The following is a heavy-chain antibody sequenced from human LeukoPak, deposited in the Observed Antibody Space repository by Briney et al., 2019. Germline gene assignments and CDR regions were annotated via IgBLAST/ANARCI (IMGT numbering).Heavy chain of an antibody. D-gene: IGHD3-16*02. Sequence: SETLSLTCAVYGGSFSGYYWSWIRQPPGKGLEWIGYIYYSGSTNYNPSLKSRVTISVDTSKNQFSLKLSSVTAADTAVYYCARGVGWGSYRYYYYYMDVWGKGTTVTVSS. CDR3: ARGVGWGSYRYYYYYMDV. CDR2: IYYSGST. J-gene: IGHJ6*03. CDR1: GGSFSGYY. V-gene: IGHV4-59*01.